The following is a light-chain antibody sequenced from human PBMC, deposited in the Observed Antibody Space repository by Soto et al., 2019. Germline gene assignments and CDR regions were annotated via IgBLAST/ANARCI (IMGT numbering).Light chain of an antibody. CDR2: GNI. Sequence: QSVLTQPPSVSGAPGQRVTISCTGSSPNIGAGYDVHWYQQLPGTAPKLLIYGNINRPSGVPDRLSGSKSGTSASLAITGLQAEDEADYYCQSYDSSLSGYVFGTGTKVTVL. CDR1: SPNIGAGYD. CDR3: QSYDSSLSGYV. J-gene: IGLJ1*01. V-gene: IGLV1-40*01.